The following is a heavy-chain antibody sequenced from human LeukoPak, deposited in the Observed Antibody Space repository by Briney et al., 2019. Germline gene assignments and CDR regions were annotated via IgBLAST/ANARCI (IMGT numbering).Heavy chain of an antibody. D-gene: IGHD1-20*01. Sequence: SETLSLTCTVSGGSISSGDYYWSWIRQPPVKGLEWIGYIYYSGSTYYNPSLKSRVTISVDTSKNQFFLKLSSVTAADTAVYYCARDRYNWNFGYWGQGTLVTVSS. CDR3: ARDRYNWNFGY. CDR1: GGSISSGDYY. J-gene: IGHJ4*02. CDR2: IYYSGST. V-gene: IGHV4-30-4*08.